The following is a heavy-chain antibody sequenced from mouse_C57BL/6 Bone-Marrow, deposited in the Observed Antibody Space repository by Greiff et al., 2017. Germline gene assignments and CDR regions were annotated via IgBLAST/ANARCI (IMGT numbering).Heavy chain of an antibody. Sequence: EVKLMESGGDLVKPGGSLKLSCAASGFTFSSYGMSWVRQTPDKRLEWVATISSGGSYTYYPDSVKGRFTISRDNAKNTLYLQMSSLKSEDTAMYYCARGCYNYFDYWGQGTTLTVSS. CDR2: ISSGGSYT. CDR1: GFTFSSYG. CDR3: ARGCYNYFDY. J-gene: IGHJ2*01. D-gene: IGHD1-1*02. V-gene: IGHV5-6*01.